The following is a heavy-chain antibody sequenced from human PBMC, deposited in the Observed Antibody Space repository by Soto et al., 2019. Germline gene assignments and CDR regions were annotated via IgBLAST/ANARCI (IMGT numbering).Heavy chain of an antibody. V-gene: IGHV3-21*01. CDR3: ARDKGARVRFYQYHMDV. CDR1: GFNFSSYG. J-gene: IGHJ6*02. Sequence: GGSLRLSCTASGFNFSSYGMNWVRQAPGKWLEWVSSISGRSTYVYYADSLKGRFTISRDTAKNSLYLQMDGLRAEDTAVYYCARDKGARVRFYQYHMDVWGQGTTVTVSS. D-gene: IGHD2-2*01. CDR2: ISGRSTYV.